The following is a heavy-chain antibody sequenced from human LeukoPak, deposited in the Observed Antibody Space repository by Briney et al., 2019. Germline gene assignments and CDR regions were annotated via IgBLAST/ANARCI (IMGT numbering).Heavy chain of an antibody. V-gene: IGHV4-34*01. CDR1: GGSFSGYY. Sequence: SETLSLTCAVYGGSFSGYYWSWIRQPPGKGLEWIGEINHSGSTNYNPPLKSRVTISVDTSKNQFSLKLSSVTAADTAVYYCARRAVGYSSGWAGGIFDYWGQGTLVTVSS. J-gene: IGHJ4*02. CDR2: INHSGST. CDR3: ARRAVGYSSGWAGGIFDY. D-gene: IGHD6-19*01.